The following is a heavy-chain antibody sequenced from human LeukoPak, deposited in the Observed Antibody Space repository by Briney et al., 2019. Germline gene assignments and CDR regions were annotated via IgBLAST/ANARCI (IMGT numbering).Heavy chain of an antibody. D-gene: IGHD2-2*01. V-gene: IGHV3-30*02. CDR3: AKDRCSSTSCHFDY. CDR1: GFTFSSYG. CDR2: IRYDGSNK. J-gene: IGHJ4*02. Sequence: GGSLRLSCAASGFTFSSYGMHWVRQAPGKGLEWVAFIRYDGSNKYYADSVKGRFTISRDNSKSTLYLQMNSLRAEDTAVYYCAKDRCSSTSCHFDYWGQGTLVTVSS.